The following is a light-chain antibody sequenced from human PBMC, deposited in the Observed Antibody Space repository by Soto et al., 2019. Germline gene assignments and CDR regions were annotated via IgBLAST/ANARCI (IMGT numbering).Light chain of an antibody. CDR3: QQYGRSPPT. V-gene: IGKV3-15*01. CDR2: GAS. Sequence: EIVMTQSPATLSVSPGGRATLSCRASQSVSSNLAWYQQKPGQAPRLLVYGASTRATGIPARFSGSGSGTDFTLTISRLEPEDFAVYHCQQYGRSPPTFGQGTKVDIK. J-gene: IGKJ1*01. CDR1: QSVSSN.